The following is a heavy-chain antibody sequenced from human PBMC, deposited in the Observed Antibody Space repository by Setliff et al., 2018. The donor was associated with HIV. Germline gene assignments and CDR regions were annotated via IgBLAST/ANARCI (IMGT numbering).Heavy chain of an antibody. CDR1: GGSISSSGPGYY. J-gene: IGHJ4*02. D-gene: IGHD3-3*01. Sequence: SETLSLTCTVSGGSISSSGPGYYWGWVRQAPGWGLEWIGSVYYSGSTYSNPSLKSRVTISLDTSKNQLSLRLTAMTAADTAVYYCARSQPDTIFGVVIFDYWGQGKMVTVSS. V-gene: IGHV4-39*01. CDR3: ARSQPDTIFGVVIFDY. CDR2: VYYSGST.